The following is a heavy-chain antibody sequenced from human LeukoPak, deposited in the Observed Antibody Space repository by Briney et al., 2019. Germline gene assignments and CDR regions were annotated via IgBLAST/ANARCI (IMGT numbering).Heavy chain of an antibody. J-gene: IGHJ5*02. Sequence: SETLSLTCTVSGGSISSGGYYWSWIRQHPGRGLEWIGYIYYSGSTYYNPSLKSRVTISVDTSRNQFSLRLSSVTAADTAVYYCARRSEYHWFDPWGQGTLVTVSS. CDR1: GGSISSGGYY. D-gene: IGHD2-2*01. CDR2: IYYSGST. CDR3: ARRSEYHWFDP. V-gene: IGHV4-31*03.